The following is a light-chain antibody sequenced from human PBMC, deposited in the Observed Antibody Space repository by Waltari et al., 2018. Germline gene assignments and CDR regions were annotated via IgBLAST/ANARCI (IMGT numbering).Light chain of an antibody. CDR3: MQARQTPWT. J-gene: IGKJ1*01. CDR2: MIT. V-gene: IGKV2-28*01. CDR1: QPLLHSSGNTY. Sequence: DIVMTQSPLFLPVTPGAPASISCRSSQPLLHSSGNTYLDWYLPKPGQSPQLLIYMITNRASGVPDRFSGRGSGTDFTLKISRVEAEDVGIYYCMQARQTPWTFGQGTRVEIK.